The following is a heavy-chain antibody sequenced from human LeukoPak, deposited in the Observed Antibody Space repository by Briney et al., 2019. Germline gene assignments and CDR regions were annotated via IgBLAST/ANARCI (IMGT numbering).Heavy chain of an antibody. Sequence: PGGSLRLSCAASGFTFSSYGMHWVRQAPGKGLEWVAVIWYDGSNKYYADSVKGRFTISRDNSKNTLYLQMNSLRAEDTAVYYCARDTIPYGMDVWGQGTTVTVSS. CDR2: IWYDGSNK. D-gene: IGHD3-3*01. CDR1: GFTFSSYG. V-gene: IGHV3-33*01. J-gene: IGHJ6*02. CDR3: ARDTIPYGMDV.